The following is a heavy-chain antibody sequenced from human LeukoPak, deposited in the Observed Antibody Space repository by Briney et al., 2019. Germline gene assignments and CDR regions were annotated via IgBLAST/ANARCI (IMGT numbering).Heavy chain of an antibody. V-gene: IGHV3-43*01. CDR1: GFTFDDYT. J-gene: IGHJ4*02. CDR3: AKGKNTGSYLSHVDY. D-gene: IGHD3-10*01. CDR2: ITWDGGST. Sequence: GGSLRLSCAASGFTFDDYTMHWVRQAPGKGLEWVSLITWDGGSTYYADSVKGRFTISRDNSKSSLYLQMNSLRTEDTALYYCAKGKNTGSYLSHVDYWGQGTLVTVSS.